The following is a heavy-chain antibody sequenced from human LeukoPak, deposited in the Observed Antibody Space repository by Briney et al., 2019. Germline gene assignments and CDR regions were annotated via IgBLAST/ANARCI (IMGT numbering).Heavy chain of an antibody. D-gene: IGHD3-22*01. Sequence: GGSLRLSCAASGFTFSSYGMHWVRQAPGKGLEWVAFIRYDGSNKYYADSVKGRFTISRDNPRNTLYLQMNSLRAEDTAVYYCAKDMATMIVVVINTLDYWGQGTLVTVSS. CDR3: AKDMATMIVVVINTLDY. CDR2: IRYDGSNK. J-gene: IGHJ4*02. V-gene: IGHV3-30*02. CDR1: GFTFSSYG.